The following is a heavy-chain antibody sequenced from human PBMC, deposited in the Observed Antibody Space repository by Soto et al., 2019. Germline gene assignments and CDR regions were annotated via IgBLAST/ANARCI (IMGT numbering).Heavy chain of an antibody. D-gene: IGHD3-3*01. Sequence: QVQLQESGPGLVKPSQTLSLTCTVSGGSISSGDYYWSWIRQPPGKGLEWIGYIYYSGSTYYNPSLKSRVTISVDTSKNQFSLKLSSVTAADTAVYYCARVDNWSDLPYYYYGMDAWGQGTTVTVSS. CDR1: GGSISSGDYY. V-gene: IGHV4-30-4*01. J-gene: IGHJ6*02. CDR2: IYYSGST. CDR3: ARVDNWSDLPYYYYGMDA.